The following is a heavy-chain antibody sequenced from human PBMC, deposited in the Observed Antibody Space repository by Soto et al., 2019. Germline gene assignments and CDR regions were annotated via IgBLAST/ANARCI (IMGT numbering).Heavy chain of an antibody. D-gene: IGHD4-17*01. V-gene: IGHV3-23*01. J-gene: IGHJ5*02. Sequence: GGSLRLSCVASGFTFSSYAMSWVRQAPGKGLEWVSPITTRGTNTNYADSVKGWFTISRDNSKSTLYLQMNSLRIDDTAVYYCAKDYGDSDWFDPWGQGTLVTVSS. CDR1: GFTFSSYA. CDR3: AKDYGDSDWFDP. CDR2: ITTRGTNT.